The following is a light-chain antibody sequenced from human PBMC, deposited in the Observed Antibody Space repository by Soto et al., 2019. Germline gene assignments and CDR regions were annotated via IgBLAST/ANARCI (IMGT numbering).Light chain of an antibody. CDR1: QSVSGY. CDR2: DAS. Sequence: IVLTQSPATLSFSPWDIGTLSCRASQSVSGYLAWYQQKPGQAPRLLIYDASSRAKGIPARFTGSGSGTDFSLTISSLEPEDFAVYYCQQRSTWPTFGQGTKVDIK. J-gene: IGKJ1*01. V-gene: IGKV3-11*01. CDR3: QQRSTWPT.